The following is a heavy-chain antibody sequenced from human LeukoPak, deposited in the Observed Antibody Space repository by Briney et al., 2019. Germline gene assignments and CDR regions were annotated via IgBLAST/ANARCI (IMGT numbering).Heavy chain of an antibody. D-gene: IGHD1-26*01. V-gene: IGHV3-7*01. CDR2: KNQEGDDK. CDR3: ARDKQVGATYFDY. CDR1: GFIFNTYW. Sequence: PGGSLRLSCAASGFIFNTYWMSWVRQAPGKGPEWVANKNQEGDDKNYLGCVRGRFTITRDNAENSLHLQMNSLRVEDTAVYYCARDKQVGATYFDYWGQGSLVTVS. J-gene: IGHJ4*02.